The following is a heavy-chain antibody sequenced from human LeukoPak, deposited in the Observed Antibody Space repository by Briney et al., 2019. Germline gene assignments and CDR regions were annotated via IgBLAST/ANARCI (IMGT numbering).Heavy chain of an antibody. Sequence: ASVKVSCKASGYTFTSYGISWVRQAPGQGLEWMGGIIPIFGTANYAQKFQGRVTITTDESTSTAYMELSSLRSEDTAVYYCARGSNTVRGYYYGSGSYYRKYYYYMDVWGKGTTVTISS. CDR3: ARGSNTVRGYYYGSGSYYRKYYYYMDV. J-gene: IGHJ6*03. V-gene: IGHV1-69*05. CDR1: GYTFTSYG. CDR2: IIPIFGTA. D-gene: IGHD3-10*01.